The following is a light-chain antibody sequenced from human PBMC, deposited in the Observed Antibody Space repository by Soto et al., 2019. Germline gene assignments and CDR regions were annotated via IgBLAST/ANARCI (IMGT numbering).Light chain of an antibody. CDR3: QQYIDWPYT. CDR1: QAISNN. J-gene: IGKJ5*01. CDR2: GTS. Sequence: EIVLTQSPATLSVSPGEGATLSCRSSQAISNNLAWFQQKPAQAPRLLIYGTSTRAAGVPDTFSGSGSGTEFTLTIASLQSEDFAVYYCQQYIDWPYTFGQGTRLEIK. V-gene: IGKV3-15*01.